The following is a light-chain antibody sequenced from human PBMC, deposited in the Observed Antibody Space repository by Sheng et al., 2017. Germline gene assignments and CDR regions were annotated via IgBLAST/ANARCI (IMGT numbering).Light chain of an antibody. Sequence: DIQMTQSPSSLSASVGDRVTITCRASQSISHNLNWYQQKSGKAPKLLIYGASNLQSGVPSRFSGSGSGTGFTLTINSLEPEDFAVYYCQQRSNWPQTFGQGTKVEIK. J-gene: IGKJ2*01. CDR1: QSISHN. CDR3: QQRSNWPQT. CDR2: GAS. V-gene: IGKV1-39*01.